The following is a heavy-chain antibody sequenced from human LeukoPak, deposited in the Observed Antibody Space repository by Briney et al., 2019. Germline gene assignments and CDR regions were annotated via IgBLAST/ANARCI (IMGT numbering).Heavy chain of an antibody. J-gene: IGHJ4*02. CDR1: GYTFTSYG. CDR2: ISAYNGNT. D-gene: IGHD4-17*01. CDR3: ARHDYGDYAADY. Sequence: ASVKVSCKASGYTFTSYGISWVRQAPGQGLEWMGWISAYNGNTNYAQKLQGRVTMTTDTSTSTAYIELRSLRSDDTAVYYCARHDYGDYAADYWGQGTLVTVSS. V-gene: IGHV1-18*01.